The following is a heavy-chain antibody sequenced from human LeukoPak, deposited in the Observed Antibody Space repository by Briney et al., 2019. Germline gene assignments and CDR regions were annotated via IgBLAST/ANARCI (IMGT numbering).Heavy chain of an antibody. D-gene: IGHD4-17*01. CDR2: IYTSGST. CDR3: ASRTYGDNIDY. V-gene: IGHV4-61*02. CDR1: GGSISSGSYY. J-gene: IGHJ4*02. Sequence: SQTLSLTCTVSGGSISSGSYYWSWIRQPAGKGLEWIGRIYTSGSTYYNPSLKSRVTISVDTSKNQFSLKLSSVTAADTAVYYCASRTYGDNIDYWGQGTLVTVSS.